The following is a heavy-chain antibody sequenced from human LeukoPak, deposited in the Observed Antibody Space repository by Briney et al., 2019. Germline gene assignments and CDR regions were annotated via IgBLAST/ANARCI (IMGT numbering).Heavy chain of an antibody. CDR3: AREPTSGWYSFDY. CDR1: GFTFSSYS. V-gene: IGHV3-21*01. Sequence: PGGSLRLSCAASGFTFSSYSMNWVRQAPGKGLEWVSSISSSSSYIYYADSRFTISRDNAKNSLYLQMNSLRAEDTAVYYCAREPTSGWYSFDYWGQGTLVTVSS. J-gene: IGHJ4*02. D-gene: IGHD6-19*01. CDR2: ISSSSSYI.